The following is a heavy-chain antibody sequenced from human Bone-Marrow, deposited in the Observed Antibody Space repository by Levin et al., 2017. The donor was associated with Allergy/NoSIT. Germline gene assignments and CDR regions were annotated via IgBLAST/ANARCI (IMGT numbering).Heavy chain of an antibody. Sequence: GGSLRLSCAASGFGFTDTWMHWVRQAPGKGLEWVGRIKSKTHGGTTDCAAPVKGRFSISRDDSENTLYLQMNNLKIEDTAVYYCTTAPTTNRVIDYWGQGTLVTVSS. D-gene: IGHD1-1*01. J-gene: IGHJ4*02. CDR1: GFGFTDTW. CDR2: IKSKTHGGTT. V-gene: IGHV3-15*01. CDR3: TTAPTTNRVIDY.